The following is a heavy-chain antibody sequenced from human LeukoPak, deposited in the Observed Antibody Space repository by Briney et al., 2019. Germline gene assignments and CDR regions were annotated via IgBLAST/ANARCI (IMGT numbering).Heavy chain of an antibody. CDR3: ARDYFFGMDV. CDR2: ISYDGSNK. CDR1: GFTFSSYG. V-gene: IGHV3-30*03. J-gene: IGHJ6*02. Sequence: GGSLRLSCAASGFTFSSYGMHWVRQAPGKGLEWVAVISYDGSNKYYADSVKGRFTISRDNAKNSLYLQMNSLRAEDTAVYYCARDYFFGMDVWGQGTTVIVSS.